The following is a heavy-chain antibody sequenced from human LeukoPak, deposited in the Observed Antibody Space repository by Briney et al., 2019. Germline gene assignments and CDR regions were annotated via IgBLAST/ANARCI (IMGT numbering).Heavy chain of an antibody. CDR2: IRAYNGNT. V-gene: IGHV1-18*01. D-gene: IGHD1-26*01. CDR3: ARDRMEWELPFDAFDI. Sequence: ASVKVSCKASGYTFTSCGLRGVRQAPGQGREGMGWIRAYNGNTKHAQKLWGRVTMTTDTSTSTAYMELRSLRSDDTAVYYCARDRMEWELPFDAFDIWGQGTMVTVSS. J-gene: IGHJ3*02. CDR1: GYTFTSCG.